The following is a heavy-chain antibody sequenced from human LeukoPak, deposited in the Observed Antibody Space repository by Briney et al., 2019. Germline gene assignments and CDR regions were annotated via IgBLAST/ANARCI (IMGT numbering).Heavy chain of an antibody. CDR2: ISAYNGNT. Sequence: ASVKVSCKASGYTFTSYGISWVRQAPGQGLEWMGWISAYNGNTNYAQKLQGRVTMTTDTSTNTAYMDLRSLSSDDTAVYYCARVGQYCSSISCFDYWGQGTLVTVSS. D-gene: IGHD2-2*01. V-gene: IGHV1-18*01. CDR3: ARVGQYCSSISCFDY. J-gene: IGHJ4*02. CDR1: GYTFTSYG.